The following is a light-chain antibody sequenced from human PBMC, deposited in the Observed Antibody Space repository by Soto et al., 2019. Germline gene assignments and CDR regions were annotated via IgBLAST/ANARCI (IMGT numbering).Light chain of an antibody. J-gene: IGKJ2*01. V-gene: IGKV2-24*01. CDR3: MQATQFPHT. CDR1: QSLLDSDGDTY. Sequence: DIVMTQTPLSSPVTLGQPASISCRSSQSLLDSDGDTYLSCLQQRPGQPPRLLIYKTSSRFSGVPDRFSGSGAGTDFTLKISRVEVEDVGVYYCMQATQFPHTFGQGTKLEI. CDR2: KTS.